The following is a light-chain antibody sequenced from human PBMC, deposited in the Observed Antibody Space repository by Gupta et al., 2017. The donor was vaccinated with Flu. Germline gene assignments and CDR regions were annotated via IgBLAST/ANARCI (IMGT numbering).Light chain of an antibody. J-gene: IGKJ2*01. Sequence: DIQMTQSPSTLSASVGDKVTFTCRASQSISRWLAWYQQKPGRAPKLLIFKTSTLESGVTSRFSGRGSGTEFTLTISSLQPDDFASYYCQHSRTFGQGTKLEI. CDR3: QHSRT. CDR1: QSISRW. V-gene: IGKV1-5*03. CDR2: KTS.